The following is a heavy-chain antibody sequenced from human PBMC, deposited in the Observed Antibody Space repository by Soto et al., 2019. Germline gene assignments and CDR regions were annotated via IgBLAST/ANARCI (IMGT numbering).Heavy chain of an antibody. D-gene: IGHD3-10*01. CDR2: IIPIFGTA. CDR3: ARVGDYDYYYGMDV. V-gene: IGHV1-69*01. J-gene: IGHJ6*02. CDR1: GCTFSSYA. Sequence: QVQLVQSGAEVKKPGSSVNVSCKASGCTFSSYAISWVRQAPGQGLEWMGGIIPIFGTANYAQKFKGRVTITADESTSTAYMERSSLRSEDTAVYYCARVGDYDYYYGMDVWGQGTTVTVSS.